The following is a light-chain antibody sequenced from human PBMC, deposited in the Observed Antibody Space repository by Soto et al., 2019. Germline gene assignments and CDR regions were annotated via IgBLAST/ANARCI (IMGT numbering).Light chain of an antibody. CDR3: QSADSSGTCV. V-gene: IGLV3-25*03. Sequence: SYELTQPPSVSVSPGQTARITCSGDALPKQYAYWYQQKPDQAPVMVIYRDTERPSGIPERFSGSSSGTTVTLTISGVQAEDEADYYCQSADSSGTCVFGTGTKLTVL. CDR1: ALPKQY. J-gene: IGLJ1*01. CDR2: RDT.